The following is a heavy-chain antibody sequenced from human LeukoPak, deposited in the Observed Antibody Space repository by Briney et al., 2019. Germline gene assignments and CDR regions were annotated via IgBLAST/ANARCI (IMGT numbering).Heavy chain of an antibody. CDR3: ARGIDQWESYNWFDP. D-gene: IGHD1-26*01. J-gene: IGHJ5*02. CDR2: INPNSGDT. CDR1: GYTFTGYY. V-gene: IGHV1-2*02. Sequence: ASVKVSCKASGYTFTGYYMHWVRQAPGQGLEWMGWINPNSGDTNYAQKFQGRVTMTRDTSISTAYMELSRLRSDDTAVYYCARGIDQWESYNWFDPWGQGTLVTVSS.